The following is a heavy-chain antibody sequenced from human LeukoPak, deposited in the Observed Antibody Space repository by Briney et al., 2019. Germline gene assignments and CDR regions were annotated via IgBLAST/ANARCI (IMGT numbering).Heavy chain of an antibody. CDR2: ISAYNGNT. J-gene: IGHJ4*02. D-gene: IGHD5-18*01. Sequence: GASVKVSCKASGYTFTSYGISWVRQAPGQGLEWMGWISAYNGNTNYAQKLQGRVTMTTDTSTSTAYMELRSLRSDDTAVYYCARATKSVSQWIQLWIYFDYWGQGTLVTVSS. CDR1: GYTFTSYG. CDR3: ARATKSVSQWIQLWIYFDY. V-gene: IGHV1-18*01.